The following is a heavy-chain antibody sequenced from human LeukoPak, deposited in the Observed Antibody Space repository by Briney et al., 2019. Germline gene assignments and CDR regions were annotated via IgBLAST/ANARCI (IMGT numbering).Heavy chain of an antibody. CDR1: GYTFTRYY. CDR2: INPSGGST. J-gene: IGHJ5*02. V-gene: IGHV1-46*01. D-gene: IGHD3-10*01. Sequence: ASVKVSCKASGYTFTRYYMNWVRQAPGQGLEWVGIINPSGGSTNYAQKFQGRVTMTRDTSTSTIYMEVSSLRSEDTAVYYCATSFRAVNWFDPWGEGTLVTVSS. CDR3: ATSFRAVNWFDP.